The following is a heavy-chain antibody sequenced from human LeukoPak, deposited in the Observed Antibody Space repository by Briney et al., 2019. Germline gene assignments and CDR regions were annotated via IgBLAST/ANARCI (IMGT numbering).Heavy chain of an antibody. CDR1: GFTFSDYY. CDR3: AKCSSTSCYYYYYYMDV. V-gene: IGHV3-11*04. CDR2: ISSSGSTI. J-gene: IGHJ6*03. D-gene: IGHD2-2*01. Sequence: EGSLRLSCAASGFTFSDYYMSWIRQAPGKGLEWVSYISSSGSTIYYADSVKGRFTISRDNSKNTLYLQMNSLRAEDTAVYYCAKCSSTSCYYYYYYMDVWGKGTTVTISS.